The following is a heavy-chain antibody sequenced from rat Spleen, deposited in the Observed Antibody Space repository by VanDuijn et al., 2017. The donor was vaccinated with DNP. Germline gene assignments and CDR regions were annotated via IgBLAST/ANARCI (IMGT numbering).Heavy chain of an antibody. J-gene: IGHJ4*01. CDR3: ARSLATVAPTGAMDA. D-gene: IGHD1-3*01. V-gene: IGHV2-16*01. CDR2: IWSGGSR. Sequence: QVQVKESGPGLVQPSQTLSLTCSVSGFSLINYGVSWVRQPPGKGLEWIGAIWSGGSRDYNSALKSRLTISRDTSKGQVLLKMNRLETDDTAMYFCARSLATVAPTGAMDAWGQGTSVTVSS. CDR1: GFSLINYG.